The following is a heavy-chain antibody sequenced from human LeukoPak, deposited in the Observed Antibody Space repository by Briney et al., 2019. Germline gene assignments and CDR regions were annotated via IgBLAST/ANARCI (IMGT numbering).Heavy chain of an antibody. CDR3: AREGCSGGSCYLEGMDV. CDR1: GYTFTGYY. J-gene: IGHJ6*02. Sequence: GASVKVSCKASGYTFTGYYIHWVRQAPGQGLEWMGWINPNSGGTNYAQKFQGRVTMTRDTSISTAYMELSRLRSDDTAVYYCAREGCSGGSCYLEGMDVWGQGTTVTVSS. D-gene: IGHD2-15*01. CDR2: INPNSGGT. V-gene: IGHV1-2*02.